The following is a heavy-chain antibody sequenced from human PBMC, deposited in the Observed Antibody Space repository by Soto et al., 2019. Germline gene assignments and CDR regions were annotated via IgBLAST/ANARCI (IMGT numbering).Heavy chain of an antibody. J-gene: IGHJ4*02. D-gene: IGHD3-10*01. V-gene: IGHV4-34*01. CDR1: GGSFSGYY. CDR2: INHSGST. Sequence: SETLSLTCAVYGGSFSGYYWSWIRQPPGKGLEWIGEINHSGSTNYNPSLKSRVTISVDTSKNQFSLKLSSVTAADTAVYYCARGESSGSYYNYWGQGTLVTVSS. CDR3: ARGESSGSYYNY.